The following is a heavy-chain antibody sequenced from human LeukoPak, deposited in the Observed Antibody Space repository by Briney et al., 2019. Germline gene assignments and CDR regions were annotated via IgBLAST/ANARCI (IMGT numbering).Heavy chain of an antibody. CDR2: TSGSGGST. V-gene: IGHV3-23*01. J-gene: IGHJ6*03. D-gene: IGHD5-12*01. CDR1: GFTFSSYG. CDR3: ARGNVASECMDV. Sequence: QPGGTLRLSCAASGFTFSSYGMSWVRQAPGKGLEWVSTTSGSGGSTYYADSVKGRFTISRDNSKNTLYLQMNSLRAEDTAVYYCARGNVASECMDVWGKGTTVTVSS.